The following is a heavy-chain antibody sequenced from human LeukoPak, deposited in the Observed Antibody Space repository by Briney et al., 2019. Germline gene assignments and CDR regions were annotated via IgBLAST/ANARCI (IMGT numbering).Heavy chain of an antibody. J-gene: IGHJ4*02. D-gene: IGHD6-13*01. V-gene: IGHV4-39*01. CDR3: ARHVRQQLPPKAFDY. CDR1: GGSISSGIYY. Sequence: PSETLSLTCTVSGGSISSGIYYWGWIRQPPGKRLEWIGSIYYSGNTYYNPSLKSRVTISVDTSKNQLSLKLNSVTAADTAVYYCARHVRQQLPPKAFDYWGQGTLVTVSS. CDR2: IYYSGNT.